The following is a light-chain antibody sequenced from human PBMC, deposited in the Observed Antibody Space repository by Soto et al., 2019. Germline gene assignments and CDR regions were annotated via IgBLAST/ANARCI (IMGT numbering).Light chain of an antibody. J-gene: IGLJ1*01. V-gene: IGLV2-14*01. Sequence: QSALTQPASVSGSPGQSITISCTGTSSDVGGYNYVYWYQQYPGKAPKLMIYDVSNRPSGVSNRFSGSKSGNTASLTISGLQAEDEADYYCTSYTTSSTLVFGTGTKVTVL. CDR3: TSYTTSSTLV. CDR1: SSDVGGYNY. CDR2: DVS.